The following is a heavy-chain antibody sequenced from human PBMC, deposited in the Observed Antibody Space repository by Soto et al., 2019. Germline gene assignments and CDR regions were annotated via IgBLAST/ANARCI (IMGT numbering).Heavy chain of an antibody. V-gene: IGHV1-18*04. CDR3: ARGNPSKLCKYYFDY. Sequence: ASVKVSCKASGYTFTSYGISWVRQAPGQGLEWMGWISAYNGNTNYAQKLQGRVTMTTDTSTSTAYMELRSLRSDDTAVYYCARGNPSKLCKYYFDYWGQGTLVTVSS. CDR2: ISAYNGNT. J-gene: IGHJ4*02. CDR1: GYTFTSYG. D-gene: IGHD2-21*01.